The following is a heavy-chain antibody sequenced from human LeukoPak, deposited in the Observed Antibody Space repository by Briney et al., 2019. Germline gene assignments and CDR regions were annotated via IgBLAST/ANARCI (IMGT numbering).Heavy chain of an antibody. CDR1: GLTFNSYS. CDR3: ARTWIQVWPPDY. D-gene: IGHD5-18*01. CDR2: INSDGSST. J-gene: IGHJ4*02. Sequence: GGSLRLSCAASGLTFNSYSMHWVRQAPGKGLVWVSRINSDGSSTAYADSVKGRFTVSRDNAKNTLYLQMNSLRAEDTAVYYCARTWIQVWPPDYWGQGTLVTVSS. V-gene: IGHV3-74*01.